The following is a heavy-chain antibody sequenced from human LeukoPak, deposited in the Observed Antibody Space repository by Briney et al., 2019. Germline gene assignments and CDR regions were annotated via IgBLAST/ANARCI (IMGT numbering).Heavy chain of an antibody. Sequence: GGSLRLSCAVSGITLSNYAMSWVRQAPGKGLEWVAGISGSGGGTHYADSVKGRFTISRDNPKNTLYLQMNNLRDGDTAVYFCAKRGVVIRVILVGFHKEAYYFDSWGQGALVTVSS. CDR1: GITLSNYA. V-gene: IGHV3-23*01. CDR3: AKRGVVIRVILVGFHKEAYYFDS. J-gene: IGHJ4*02. D-gene: IGHD3-22*01. CDR2: ISGSGGGT.